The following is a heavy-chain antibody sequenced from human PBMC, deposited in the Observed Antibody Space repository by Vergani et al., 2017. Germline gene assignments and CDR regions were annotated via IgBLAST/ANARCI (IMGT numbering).Heavy chain of an antibody. D-gene: IGHD3-10*01. CDR3: ARDRITMVRGVRIYYYGMDV. CDR2: INPNSGGT. Sequence: QVQLVQSGAEVKKPGASVKVSCKASGYTFTGYYMPWVRQAPGQGLAWMGWINPNSGGTNYAQKFQGRVTMTRDTSISTAYMELSRLRSDDTAVYYCARDRITMVRGVRIYYYGMDVWGQGTTVTVSS. CDR1: GYTFTGYY. V-gene: IGHV1-2*02. J-gene: IGHJ6*02.